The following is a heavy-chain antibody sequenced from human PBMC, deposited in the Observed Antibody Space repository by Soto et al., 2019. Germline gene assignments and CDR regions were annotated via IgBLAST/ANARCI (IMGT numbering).Heavy chain of an antibody. V-gene: IGHV3-11*01. CDR3: AREDGYNYSPYYYYYYGMDV. D-gene: IGHD5-12*01. CDR2: ISSSGRTI. CDR1: GFTFSDYY. Sequence: QVQLVESGGGLVKPGGSLRLSCAASGFTFSDYYMSWIRQAPGKGLEWVSYISSSGRTIYYADSVKGRFTISRDNAKISLYLQMNSLRAEDTAVYYCAREDGYNYSPYYYYYYGMDVWGQGTTVTVSS. J-gene: IGHJ6*02.